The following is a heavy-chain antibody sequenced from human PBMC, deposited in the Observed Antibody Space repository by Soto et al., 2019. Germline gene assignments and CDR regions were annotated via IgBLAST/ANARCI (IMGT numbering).Heavy chain of an antibody. Sequence: XATLSLIFAVNGESSNIYYWSWIRQAPGKGLDWIGEINYSGSTNYNPSLKSRVTISLDTSKKQFSLKLTSVTAADTAVYYCALSRGYCTSSACYYGMDVWGQGTTVTVSS. D-gene: IGHD2-2*01. J-gene: IGHJ6*02. CDR2: INYSGST. CDR1: GESSNIYY. CDR3: ALSRGYCTSSACYYGMDV. V-gene: IGHV4-34*01.